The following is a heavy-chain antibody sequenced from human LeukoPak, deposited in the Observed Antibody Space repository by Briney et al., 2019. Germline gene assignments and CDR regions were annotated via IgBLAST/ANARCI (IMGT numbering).Heavy chain of an antibody. CDR2: IYYSGST. V-gene: IGHV4-31*03. CDR1: GGSISSGGYY. CDR3: ARAPRREQSFDY. Sequence: PSQTLSLTCTVSGGSISSGGYYWSWIRQHPGKGLEWIGYIYYSGSTYYNPSLKSRVTISVDTSKNQFSLKLSSVTAADTAVYYCARAPRREQSFDYWGQGTLVTVSS. J-gene: IGHJ4*02. D-gene: IGHD1-26*01.